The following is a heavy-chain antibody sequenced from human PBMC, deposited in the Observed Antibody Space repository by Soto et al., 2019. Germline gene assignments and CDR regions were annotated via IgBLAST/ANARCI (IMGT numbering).Heavy chain of an antibody. CDR3: GTGGHNDGYYFYDGMDV. J-gene: IGHJ6*02. V-gene: IGHV1-69*01. CDR1: GGIFTNNA. CDR2: VIPLFDTA. D-gene: IGHD3-16*01. Sequence: QGQVVQSGAEVKKPGSSVKVSCKVSGGIFTNNAISWVRQAPGQGREWLGGVIPLFDTAYYAQIFRGRLRISADGATTTAYMERSGLKSADVAVYFCGTGGHNDGYYFYDGMDVWGQGTTVTVS.